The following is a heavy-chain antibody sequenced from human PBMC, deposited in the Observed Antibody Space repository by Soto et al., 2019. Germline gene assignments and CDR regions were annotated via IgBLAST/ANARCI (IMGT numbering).Heavy chain of an antibody. J-gene: IGHJ4*02. CDR1: GCSISSYY. Sequence: TSETLSLTCTVSGCSISSYYWSWIRQPPGKGLEWIGYIYYSGSTNYNPSLKSRVTISVDTSKNQFSLKLSSVTAADTAVYYCARAKYDFWSGPFDYWGQGTLVTVSS. V-gene: IGHV4-59*01. D-gene: IGHD3-3*01. CDR2: IYYSGST. CDR3: ARAKYDFWSGPFDY.